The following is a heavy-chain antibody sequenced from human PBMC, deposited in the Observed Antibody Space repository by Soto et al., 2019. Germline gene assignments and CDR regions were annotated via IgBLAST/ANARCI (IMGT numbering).Heavy chain of an antibody. J-gene: IGHJ4*02. D-gene: IGHD5-18*01. CDR3: AREGVDTAMVTPRWWYFDY. Sequence: SETLSLTCAVSGGSISSSNWWSWVRQPPGKGLEWIGEIYHSGSTNYNPSLKSRVTISVDKSKNQFSLKLSSVTAADTAVYYCAREGVDTAMVTPRWWYFDYWGQGTLVTVSS. V-gene: IGHV4-4*02. CDR2: IYHSGST. CDR1: GGSISSSNW.